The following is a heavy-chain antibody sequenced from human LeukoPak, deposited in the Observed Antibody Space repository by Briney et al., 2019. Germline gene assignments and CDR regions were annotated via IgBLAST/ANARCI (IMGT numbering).Heavy chain of an antibody. CDR2: INPKSGDT. Sequence: ASVKVSCKASGYTFTVYHMHWVRQATGQGLEWMGWINPKSGDTEYAQKFQGRVTMTRDTSISTAYMELSRLRSEDTAVYYCASDPEMVREVICCFDPGGKGTLVTVSS. D-gene: IGHD3-10*01. CDR3: ASDPEMVREVICCFDP. V-gene: IGHV1-2*02. J-gene: IGHJ5*02. CDR1: GYTFTVYH.